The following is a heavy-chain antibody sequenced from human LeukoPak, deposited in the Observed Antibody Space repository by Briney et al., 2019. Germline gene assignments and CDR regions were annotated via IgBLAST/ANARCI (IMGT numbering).Heavy chain of an antibody. J-gene: IGHJ2*01. Sequence: PRGSLRLSCAASGFSFSSYWMHWVRQAPGKGLVWVSRVNSDGSSTSYADSVKGRFTISRDNAENTLYLQMNSLRAEDTAVYYCARPPYSRGSFDLWGRGTLVTVSS. CDR1: GFSFSSYW. CDR2: VNSDGSST. D-gene: IGHD6-19*01. CDR3: ARPPYSRGSFDL. V-gene: IGHV3-74*01.